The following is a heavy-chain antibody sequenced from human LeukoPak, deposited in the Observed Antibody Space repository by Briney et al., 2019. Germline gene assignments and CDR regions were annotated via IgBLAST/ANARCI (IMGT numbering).Heavy chain of an antibody. CDR1: GFTFSNYG. Sequence: QPGGSLRLSCAASGFTFSNYGMHWVRQAPGKGLEWVAVIWYDGSNKYYADSVKGRFTISRDNSKNTLYLQMNSLRAEDTAVYYCARGVTMVRGTHYYMDVWGKGTTATVSS. CDR2: IWYDGSNK. CDR3: ARGVTMVRGTHYYMDV. J-gene: IGHJ6*03. D-gene: IGHD3-10*01. V-gene: IGHV3-33*01.